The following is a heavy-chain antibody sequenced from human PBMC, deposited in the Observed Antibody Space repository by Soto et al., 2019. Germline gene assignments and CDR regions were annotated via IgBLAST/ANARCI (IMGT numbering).Heavy chain of an antibody. CDR3: ARGIKYGDYSRWFDP. Sequence: SSETLSLTCTVSGGSISSYYWSWIRRPPGKGLEWIGYIYYSGSTNYNPSLKSRVTISVDTSKNQFSLKLSSVTAADTAVYYCARGIKYGDYSRWFDPWGPGTLVTVS. V-gene: IGHV4-59*01. J-gene: IGHJ5*02. D-gene: IGHD4-17*01. CDR1: GGSISSYY. CDR2: IYYSGST.